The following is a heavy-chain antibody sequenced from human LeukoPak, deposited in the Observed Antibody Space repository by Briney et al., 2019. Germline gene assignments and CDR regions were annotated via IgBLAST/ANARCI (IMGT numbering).Heavy chain of an antibody. CDR1: GFTFSSYA. D-gene: IGHD6-19*01. V-gene: IGHV3-23*01. Sequence: PGGSLRLSCAASGFTFSSYAMSWVRQAPGKGLEWVSAISGSGGSTYYADSVKGRFAISRDNSKNTLYLQMNSLRAEDTAVYYCAKSGYRRAWLAGFFDYWGQGTLVTVSS. CDR2: ISGSGGST. J-gene: IGHJ4*02. CDR3: AKSGYRRAWLAGFFDY.